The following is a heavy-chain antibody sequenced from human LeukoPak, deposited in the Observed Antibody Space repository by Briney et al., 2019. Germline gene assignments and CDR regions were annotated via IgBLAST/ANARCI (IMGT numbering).Heavy chain of an antibody. D-gene: IGHD6-13*01. CDR1: GFTFSSYA. CDR2: ISGSGGST. CDR3: ARPPQQRVWFFDD. V-gene: IGHV3-23*01. Sequence: GGSLRLSCAASGFTFSSYAMSWVRQAPGKGLEWVSAISGSGGSTYYADSVKGRFTISRDNSKNTLYLQMNSLRAEDTAVYYCARPPQQRVWFFDDWGQGTLVTVSS. J-gene: IGHJ4*02.